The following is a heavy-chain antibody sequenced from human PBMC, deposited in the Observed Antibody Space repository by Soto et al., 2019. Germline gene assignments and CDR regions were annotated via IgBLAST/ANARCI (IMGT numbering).Heavy chain of an antibody. CDR2: ISSSGSTI. D-gene: IGHD3-22*01. CDR3: ARWPRGSGYYYGTDY. CDR1: VFTVSSYE. V-gene: IGHV3-48*03. J-gene: IGHJ4*02. Sequence: GSLRLSCAASVFTVSSYEMNWVRQAPGKGLEWVSYISSSGSTIYYADSVKGRFTISRDNAKNSLYLQMNSLRAEDTAVYYCARWPRGSGYYYGTDYWGQGTLVTVSS.